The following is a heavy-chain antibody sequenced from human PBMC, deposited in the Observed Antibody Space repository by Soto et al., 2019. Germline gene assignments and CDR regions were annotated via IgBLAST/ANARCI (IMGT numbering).Heavy chain of an antibody. J-gene: IGHJ4*02. V-gene: IGHV3-9*01. CDR1: GFTFDDYA. Sequence: GGSLRLSCAASGFTFDDYAMHWVRQAPGKGLEWVSGISWNSGSIGYADSVKGRFTISRDNAKNSLYLQMNSLRAEDTALYYCAKDRGITMVRGVNDYWAQGTLVTVSS. CDR2: ISWNSGSI. CDR3: AKDRGITMVRGVNDY. D-gene: IGHD3-10*01.